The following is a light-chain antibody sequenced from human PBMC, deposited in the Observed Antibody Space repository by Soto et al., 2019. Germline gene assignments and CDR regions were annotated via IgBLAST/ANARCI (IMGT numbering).Light chain of an antibody. CDR2: EGS. Sequence: QSALTQPASVSGSPGQSITISCTGTSSDVGSYNLVSWYQQHPGKAPKLMIYEGSKRPSGLSNRFSGSKSGNTASLTISGLQAEDEADYYCCSYAGSSTVFGGGTQLTVL. J-gene: IGLJ3*02. V-gene: IGLV2-23*01. CDR1: SSDVGSYNL. CDR3: CSYAGSSTV.